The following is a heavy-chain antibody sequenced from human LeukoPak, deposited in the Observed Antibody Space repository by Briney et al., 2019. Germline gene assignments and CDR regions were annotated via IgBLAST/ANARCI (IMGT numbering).Heavy chain of an antibody. Sequence: PGRSLRLSCAASGFTFSSYGMHWVRQAPGKGLEWVSVIYSGGSTYYADSVKGRFTISRHNSKNTLYLQMNSLRAEDTAVYYCASRITGTTSRDAFDIWGQGTMVTVSS. CDR1: GFTFSSYG. V-gene: IGHV3-NL1*01. D-gene: IGHD1-20*01. J-gene: IGHJ3*02. CDR3: ASRITGTTSRDAFDI. CDR2: IYSGGST.